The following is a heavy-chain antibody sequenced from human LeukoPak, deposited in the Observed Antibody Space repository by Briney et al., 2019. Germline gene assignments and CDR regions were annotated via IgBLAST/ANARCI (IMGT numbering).Heavy chain of an antibody. V-gene: IGHV3-21*01. CDR3: AKAYGDYYYYYYMDV. CDR2: ISSSSSYI. J-gene: IGHJ6*03. CDR1: GFTFSSYA. Sequence: GGSLRLSCAASGFTFSSYAMSWVRQAPGKGLEWVSSISSSSSYIYYADSVKGRFTISRDNAKNSLYLQMNSLRAEDTAVYYCAKAYGDYYYYYYMDVWGKGTTVTVSS. D-gene: IGHD4-17*01.